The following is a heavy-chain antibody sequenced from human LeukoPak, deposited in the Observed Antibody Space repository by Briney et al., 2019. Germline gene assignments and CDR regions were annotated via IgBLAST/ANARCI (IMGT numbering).Heavy chain of an antibody. D-gene: IGHD3-22*01. CDR3: ARDRNYYDSSGPSAFDI. Sequence: SETLSLTCTVSGGSISIGDYYWSWIRQPPGKGLEWIGYIYYSGSTYSNPSLKSRVTISVDTSKNQFSLKLSSVTAADTAVYYCARDRNYYDSSGPSAFDIWGQGTMVTVSS. CDR2: IYYSGST. CDR1: GGSISIGDYY. J-gene: IGHJ3*02. V-gene: IGHV4-30-4*01.